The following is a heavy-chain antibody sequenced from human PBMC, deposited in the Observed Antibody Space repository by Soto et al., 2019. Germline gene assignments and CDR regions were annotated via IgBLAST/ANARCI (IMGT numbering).Heavy chain of an antibody. CDR2: IYYSGST. V-gene: IGHV4-61*01. CDR3: IRDFQDYHSSGGSIPRDSFEI. D-gene: IGHD3-22*01. Sequence: SEPLSLTCTASGSSVRSGSYYWSWIRQPPGTGLEWIGSIYYSGSTNNTPSLKSRVPISVNTSKNQFSLKLSSVTAADKAVYYRIRDFQDYHSSGGSIPRDSFEIWGQGTMVTVAS. CDR1: GSSVRSGSYY. J-gene: IGHJ3*02.